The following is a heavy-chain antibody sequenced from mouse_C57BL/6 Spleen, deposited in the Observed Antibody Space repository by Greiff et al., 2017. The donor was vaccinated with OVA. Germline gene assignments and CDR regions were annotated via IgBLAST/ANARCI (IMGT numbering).Heavy chain of an antibody. CDR1: GYTFTSYW. D-gene: IGHD2-4*01. J-gene: IGHJ2*01. Sequence: QVQLQQPGAELVRPGTSVTLSCKASGYTFTSYWMHWVKQRPGQGLEWIGVIDPSDSYTNYNQKFKGKATLTVDTSSSTAYMQLSSLTSEDSAVYCCARADYDEDWGQGTTLTVAS. CDR2: IDPSDSYT. CDR3: ARADYDED. V-gene: IGHV1-59*01.